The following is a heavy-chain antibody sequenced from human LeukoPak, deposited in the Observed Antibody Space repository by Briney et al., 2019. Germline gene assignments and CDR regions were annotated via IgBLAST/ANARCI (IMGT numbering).Heavy chain of an antibody. CDR2: IWYDGSNK. D-gene: IGHD6-13*01. Sequence: GGSLRLSCAASGFTFSSYGMHWVRQAPGKGLEWVAVIWYDGSNKYYADSVKGRFTISRDNSKNTLYLQMNSLRAEDTAVYYCARDLSSTRAAPGSPLYYYYYYGMDVWGQGTTVTVSS. CDR3: ARDLSSTRAAPGSPLYYYYYYGMDV. V-gene: IGHV3-33*01. CDR1: GFTFSSYG. J-gene: IGHJ6*02.